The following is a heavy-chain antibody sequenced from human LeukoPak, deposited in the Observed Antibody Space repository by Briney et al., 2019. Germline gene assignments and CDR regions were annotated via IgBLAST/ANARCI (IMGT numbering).Heavy chain of an antibody. Sequence: EASVKVSCKVSGYTLTELSMHWVRQAPGKGLEWMGGFDPEDGETIYAQKFQGRVTMTEGTSTDTAYMELSSLRSEDTAVYYCATGPEEYSSSWLSFYWGQGTLVTVSS. CDR2: FDPEDGET. CDR3: ATGPEEYSSSWLSFY. D-gene: IGHD6-13*01. J-gene: IGHJ4*02. CDR1: GYTLTELS. V-gene: IGHV1-24*01.